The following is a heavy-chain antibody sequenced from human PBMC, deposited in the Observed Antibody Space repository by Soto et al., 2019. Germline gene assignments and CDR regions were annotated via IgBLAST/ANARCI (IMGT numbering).Heavy chain of an antibody. CDR2: IHTSGGST. Sequence: ASVKVSCKASGYTFTSYLLHWLRQAPGQGLEWMGIIHTSGGSTAYARNLQGRVTMTRDTSTGTVYMELSSLRSDDTAVYYCARGESSYDFWSGYYYYGMDVWGQGTKVTVSS. J-gene: IGHJ6*02. D-gene: IGHD3-3*01. CDR1: GYTFTSYL. CDR3: ARGESSYDFWSGYYYYGMDV. V-gene: IGHV1-46*01.